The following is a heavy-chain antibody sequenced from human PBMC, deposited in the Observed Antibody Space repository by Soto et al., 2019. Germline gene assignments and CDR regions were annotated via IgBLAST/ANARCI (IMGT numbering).Heavy chain of an antibody. CDR3: AKPHCSSTSCYPNYYYYYGMDV. V-gene: IGHV3-30*18. D-gene: IGHD2-2*01. CDR1: GFTFSSYG. CDR2: ISYDGSNK. J-gene: IGHJ6*02. Sequence: SLRLSCAASGFTFSSYGMHWVRQAPGKGLEWVAVISYDGSNKYYADSVKGRFTISRDNSKNTLYLQMNSLRAEDTAAYYCAKPHCSSTSCYPNYYYYYGMDVWGQGTTVTVSS.